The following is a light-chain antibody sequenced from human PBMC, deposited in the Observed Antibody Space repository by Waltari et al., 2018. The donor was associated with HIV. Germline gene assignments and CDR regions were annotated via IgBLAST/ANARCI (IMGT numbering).Light chain of an antibody. CDR2: DNN. CDR1: TSNIETNY. J-gene: IGLJ2*01. CDR3: GTWDSSLNTPV. Sequence: QPVLTQPPSVSAAPGRSVTITCSGSTSNIETNYFSWYQQIPGTAPKLLIYDNNKRPSGIPERFSGSKSATSATLGITGLQTGDEAEYFCGTWDSSLNTPVFGGGSRLTVL. V-gene: IGLV1-51*01.